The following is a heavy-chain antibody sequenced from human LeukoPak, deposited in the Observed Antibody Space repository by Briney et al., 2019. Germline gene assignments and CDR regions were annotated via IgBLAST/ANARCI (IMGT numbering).Heavy chain of an antibody. CDR3: ASSLLGSSTLFDY. J-gene: IGHJ4*02. Sequence: GESLKISCKGSGYSFTSYWIGWVRQMPGKSLEWMGIIYPGDSDTRYSPSFQGQVTISADKSISTAYLQWSSLKASDTAMYYCASSLLGSSTLFDYWGQGTLVTVSS. CDR1: GYSFTSYW. V-gene: IGHV5-51*01. CDR2: IYPGDSDT. D-gene: IGHD6-6*01.